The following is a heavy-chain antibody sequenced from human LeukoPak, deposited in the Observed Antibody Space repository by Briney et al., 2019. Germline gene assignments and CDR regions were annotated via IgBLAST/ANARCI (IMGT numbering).Heavy chain of an antibody. Sequence: SQTLSLTCAVSGGSIGSGGYSWSWIRQPPGKGLEWIGYIYHSGSTYYNPSLKSRVTISVDRSKNQFSLKLSSVTAADTAVYYCARVGGTMVRGVIDYGMDVWGQGTTVTVSS. J-gene: IGHJ6*02. CDR2: IYHSGST. CDR1: GGSIGSGGYS. V-gene: IGHV4-30-2*01. CDR3: ARVGGTMVRGVIDYGMDV. D-gene: IGHD3-10*01.